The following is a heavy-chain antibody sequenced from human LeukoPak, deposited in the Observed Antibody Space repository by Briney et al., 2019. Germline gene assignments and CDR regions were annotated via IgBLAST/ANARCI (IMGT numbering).Heavy chain of an antibody. D-gene: IGHD3-22*01. J-gene: IGHJ4*02. V-gene: IGHV4-39*07. Sequence: SETLSLTCTVSGGSIISSSYYWGWIRQPPGKGLEWIGSIYYSGSTYYNASLKSRVTISVDTSKNQFSLKLSSVTAADTAVYYCATERVYYYDSSGYFDNWGQGTLVTVSS. CDR2: IYYSGST. CDR3: ATERVYYYDSSGYFDN. CDR1: GGSIISSSYY.